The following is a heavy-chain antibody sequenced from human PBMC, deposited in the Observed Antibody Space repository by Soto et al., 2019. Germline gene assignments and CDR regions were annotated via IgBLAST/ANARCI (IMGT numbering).Heavy chain of an antibody. CDR2: INRGGGVK. D-gene: IGHD3-16*01. Sequence: GGSLRLSCAAHGITRSSYGMSWVRQAPGKGLEWVANINRGGGVKYYVDSVKGRFTISRDNAKNTLYLQMNSLRAEDTAVYYCAKDGPFYAVSLEGSSIYFDYWGQGTLVTVSS. CDR3: AKDGPFYAVSLEGSSIYFDY. V-gene: IGHV3-7*03. J-gene: IGHJ4*02. CDR1: GITRSSYG.